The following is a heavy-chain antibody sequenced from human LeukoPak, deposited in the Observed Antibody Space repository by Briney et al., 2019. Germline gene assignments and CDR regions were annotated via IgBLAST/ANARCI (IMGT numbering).Heavy chain of an antibody. CDR2: ISNSGSTK. Sequence: GGSLRLSCAASGFTFDDYAMHWIRQAPGKGLEWVSYISNSGSTKYYADSVKGRFTISRDNAKNSLYLQMNSLRAEDTAVYYCASRKSYYDSSGFSSDAFDIWGQGTMVTVSS. D-gene: IGHD3-22*01. V-gene: IGHV3-11*04. CDR3: ASRKSYYDSSGFSSDAFDI. CDR1: GFTFDDYA. J-gene: IGHJ3*02.